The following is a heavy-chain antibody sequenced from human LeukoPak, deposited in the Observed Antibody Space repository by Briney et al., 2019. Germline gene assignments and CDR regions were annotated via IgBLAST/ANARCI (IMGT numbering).Heavy chain of an antibody. V-gene: IGHV4-59*08. Sequence: SETLSRTCTVSGGSISSYYWSWIRQRPGKGLEWIGYIYYSGSTNYNPSLKSRVTISVDTSKNQFSLKLSSVTAADTAVYYCARLRYCSSTSCEVYFDYWGQGTLVTVSS. CDR1: GGSISSYY. D-gene: IGHD2-2*01. CDR3: ARLRYCSSTSCEVYFDY. CDR2: IYYSGST. J-gene: IGHJ4*02.